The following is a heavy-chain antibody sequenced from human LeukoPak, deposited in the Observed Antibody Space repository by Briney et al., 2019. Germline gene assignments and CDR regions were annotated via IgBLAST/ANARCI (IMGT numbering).Heavy chain of an antibody. D-gene: IGHD3-22*01. Sequence: SETLSLTCTVSGGSISSYYWSWIRQPPGKGLEWIGYIYCSGSSNYNPSLKSRVTISVDTSKNQFSLKLSSVTAADTAVYYCARLFYDSSSVDYWGQGTLVTVSS. J-gene: IGHJ4*02. V-gene: IGHV4-59*01. CDR1: GGSISSYY. CDR2: IYCSGSS. CDR3: ARLFYDSSSVDY.